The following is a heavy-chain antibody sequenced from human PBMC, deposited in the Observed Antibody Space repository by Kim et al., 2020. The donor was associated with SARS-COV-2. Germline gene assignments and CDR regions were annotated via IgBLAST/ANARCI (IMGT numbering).Heavy chain of an antibody. CDR2: IYYSGST. Sequence: SETLSLTCTVSGGSISSSSYYWGWIRQPPGKGLEWIGSIYYSGSTYYNPSLKSRVTISVDTSKNQFSLKLSSVTAADTAVYYCARHKGWELQFNDAFDIWGQGTMVTVSS. J-gene: IGHJ3*02. V-gene: IGHV4-39*01. D-gene: IGHD1-26*01. CDR3: ARHKGWELQFNDAFDI. CDR1: GGSISSSSYY.